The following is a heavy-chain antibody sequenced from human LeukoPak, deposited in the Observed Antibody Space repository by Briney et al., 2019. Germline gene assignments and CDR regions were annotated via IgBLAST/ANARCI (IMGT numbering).Heavy chain of an antibody. Sequence: ASVKVSCKASGYTFTGYYMHWVRQAPGQGLEWMGRIIPILGIANYAQKFQGRVTITADKSTSTAYMELSSLRSEDTAVYYCARAPSYYYDSSGIRGYWGQGTLVTVSS. D-gene: IGHD3-22*01. CDR2: IIPILGIA. CDR3: ARAPSYYYDSSGIRGY. V-gene: IGHV1-69*04. CDR1: GYTFTGYY. J-gene: IGHJ4*02.